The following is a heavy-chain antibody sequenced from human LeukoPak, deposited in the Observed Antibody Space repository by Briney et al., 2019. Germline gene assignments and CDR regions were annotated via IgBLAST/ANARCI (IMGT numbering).Heavy chain of an antibody. Sequence: TGGSLRLSCAASGFTFSSYVIHWVRQAPGKGLEWVAVISYDGRNKYYADSVKGRFTISRDNSKNTLYLQMHSLRAEDTAVYYCARGNYDFWSGYWDYWGQGTLVTVSS. CDR3: ARGNYDFWSGYWDY. V-gene: IGHV3-30*03. CDR2: ISYDGRNK. D-gene: IGHD3-3*01. J-gene: IGHJ4*02. CDR1: GFTFSSYV.